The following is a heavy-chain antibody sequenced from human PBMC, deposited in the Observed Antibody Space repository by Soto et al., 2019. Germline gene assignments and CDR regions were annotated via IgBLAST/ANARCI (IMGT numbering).Heavy chain of an antibody. CDR2: VNPNSGGT. CDR1: GYTFTAYY. D-gene: IGHD3-22*01. CDR3: ARALRDYYDSSGRFDY. J-gene: IGHJ4*02. Sequence: GASVKVSCKASGYTFTAYYMHWVRQAPGQGLEWMGWVNPNSGGTNYAQKFQGRVTMTRDTSISTAYMELTRLRSDDTAVYYCARALRDYYDSSGRFDYWGQGTLVTVSS. V-gene: IGHV1-2*02.